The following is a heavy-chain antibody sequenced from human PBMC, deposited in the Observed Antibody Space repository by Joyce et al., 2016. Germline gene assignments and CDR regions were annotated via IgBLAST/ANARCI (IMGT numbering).Heavy chain of an antibody. Sequence: QVQLQESGPGLVRPSETLSVTCAVSGFSISSGYYWGWIRQPPGKGLEWIGSMYHTGNTDYRSSVRSRVTISVDTSKNQLFLKLSSVTASDTAVYYCARDRDSSGYYEFDFWGQGTLVTVSS. D-gene: IGHD3-22*01. J-gene: IGHJ4*02. V-gene: IGHV4-38-2*02. CDR1: GFSISSGYY. CDR3: ARDRDSSGYYEFDF. CDR2: MYHTGNT.